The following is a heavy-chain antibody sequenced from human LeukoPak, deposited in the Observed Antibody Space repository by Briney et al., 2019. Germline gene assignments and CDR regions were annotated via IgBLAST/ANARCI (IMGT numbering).Heavy chain of an antibody. D-gene: IGHD3-10*02. CDR1: GFTFDDYA. J-gene: IGHJ4*02. CDR2: ISWDGGST. CDR3: AKDTTRFGPRVFDY. V-gene: IGHV3-43D*03. Sequence: GGSLRLSCAASGFTFDDYAMHWVRQAPGKGLEWVSLISWDGGSTYYADSVKGRFTISRDNSKNSLYLQMNSLRAEDTALYYCAKDTTRFGPRVFDYWGQGTLVTVSS.